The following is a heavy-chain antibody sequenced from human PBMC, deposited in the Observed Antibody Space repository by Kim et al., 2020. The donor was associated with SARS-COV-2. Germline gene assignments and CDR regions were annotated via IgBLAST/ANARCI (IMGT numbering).Heavy chain of an antibody. J-gene: IGHJ6*01. CDR3: AKDRRYSQYYYYYYGMD. Sequence: GGSLRLSCAASGFTFSSYGMHWVRQAPGKGLEWVALIWYDGSNKYYADSVRGRFTISRDNSKKTLYLQMNSLRAEDTAVYYCAKDRRYSQYYYYYYGMD. CDR2: IWYDGSNK. D-gene: IGHD5-18*01. V-gene: IGHV3-33*06. CDR1: GFTFSSYG.